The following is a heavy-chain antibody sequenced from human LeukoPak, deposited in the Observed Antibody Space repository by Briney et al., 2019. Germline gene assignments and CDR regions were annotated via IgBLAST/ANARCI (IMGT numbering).Heavy chain of an antibody. D-gene: IGHD3-3*01. CDR1: GGSISSGDYY. J-gene: IGHJ3*02. CDR2: IYYSGST. Sequence: SSETLSLTCTVSGGSISSGDYYWSWIRQPPGKGLEWIGYIYYSGSTYYSPSLKSRVTISVDTSKNQFSLKLSSVTAADTAVYYCARGANYDFWSGYRSNAFDIWGQGTMVTVSS. CDR3: ARGANYDFWSGYRSNAFDI. V-gene: IGHV4-30-4*01.